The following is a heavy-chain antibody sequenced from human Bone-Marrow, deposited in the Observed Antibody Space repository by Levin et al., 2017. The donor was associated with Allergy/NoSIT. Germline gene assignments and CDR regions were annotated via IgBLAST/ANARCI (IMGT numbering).Heavy chain of an antibody. CDR2: IYWDAEK. CDR1: GFSLSTSGVG. J-gene: IGHJ3*01. V-gene: IGHV2-5*02. D-gene: IGHD1/OR15-1a*01. CDR3: VHSMEQQCNDDVCQTADAFDF. Sequence: SGPTLVKPTQTLTLACTFSGFSLSTSGVGVGWIRQPPGKALEWLALIYWDAEKRFSPSLKNRLTITKDTSKNQVVLTMTNMDPVDTATYYCVHSMEQQCNDDVCQTADAFDFWGQGTLVTVSS.